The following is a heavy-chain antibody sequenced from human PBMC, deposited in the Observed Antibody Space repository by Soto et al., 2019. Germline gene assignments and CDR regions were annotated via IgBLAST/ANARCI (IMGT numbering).Heavy chain of an antibody. CDR2: ISSSGSTI. CDR1: GFTFSSYE. CDR3: ARERGLNCFDP. Sequence: LRLSCAASGFTFSSYEMNWVRQAPGKGLEWVSYISSSGSTIYYADSVKGRFTISRDNAKNSLYLQMNSLRAEDTAVYYCARERGLNCFDPWGQGTLVTVSS. V-gene: IGHV3-48*03. D-gene: IGHD4-17*01. J-gene: IGHJ5*02.